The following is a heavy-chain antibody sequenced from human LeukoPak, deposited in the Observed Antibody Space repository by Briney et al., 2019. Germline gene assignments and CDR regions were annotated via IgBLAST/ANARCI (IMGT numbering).Heavy chain of an antibody. Sequence: SVKVFCKASGGTFSSYGISWVRQAPGQGLEWMGGIIPIFGTANYAQKFQGRVTITADESTSTAYMELSSLRSEDTAVYYCARLDEYSSSSRYYGMDVWGQGTTVTVSS. J-gene: IGHJ6*02. CDR2: IIPIFGTA. CDR1: GGTFSSYG. CDR3: ARLDEYSSSSRYYGMDV. V-gene: IGHV1-69*13. D-gene: IGHD6-6*01.